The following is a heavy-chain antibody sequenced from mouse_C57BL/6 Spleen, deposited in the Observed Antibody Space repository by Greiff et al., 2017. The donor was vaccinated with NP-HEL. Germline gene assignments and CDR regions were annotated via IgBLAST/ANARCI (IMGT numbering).Heavy chain of an antibody. Sequence: DVKLQESGGGLVKPGGSLKLSCAASGFTFSDYGMHWVRQAPEKGLEWVAYISSGSSTIYYAETVKGRFTISRDNAKNTLFMQMTSLRTEDTSMYYCARREGYYGSSSWYFDVWGTGTTVTVSS. V-gene: IGHV5-17*01. CDR2: ISSGSSTI. CDR1: GFTFSDYG. CDR3: ARREGYYGSSSWYFDV. D-gene: IGHD1-1*01. J-gene: IGHJ1*03.